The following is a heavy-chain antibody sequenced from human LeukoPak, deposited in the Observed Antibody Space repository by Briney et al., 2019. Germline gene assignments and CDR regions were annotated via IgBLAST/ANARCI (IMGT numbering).Heavy chain of an antibody. V-gene: IGHV3-11*01. Sequence: GGSLRLSCVASGFTFSDYYMAWFRQAPGKGLEWLSYISSSTNTIYYADSVKGRFTISRDNAKNSVYLQMNSLRVEDTAVYYCARDPELAPDFDFWGQGTLVTVSS. J-gene: IGHJ4*02. CDR1: GFTFSDYY. CDR2: ISSSTNTI. CDR3: ARDPELAPDFDF. D-gene: IGHD1-26*01.